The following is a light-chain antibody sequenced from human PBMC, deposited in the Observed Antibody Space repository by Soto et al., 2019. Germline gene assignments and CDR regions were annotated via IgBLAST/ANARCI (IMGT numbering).Light chain of an antibody. CDR2: EVS. Sequence: HSALTQPRSVSGSPGQSVTISCTGTSSDVGAYNYVSWYQQYPGKAPKVVIYEVSERPSGVPHRFSGSKSGNTASLIISGLQAEDEADYYCCSYAGSYTHVVFGGGTKLTVL. CDR3: CSYAGSYTHVV. CDR1: SSDVGAYNY. V-gene: IGLV2-11*01. J-gene: IGLJ2*01.